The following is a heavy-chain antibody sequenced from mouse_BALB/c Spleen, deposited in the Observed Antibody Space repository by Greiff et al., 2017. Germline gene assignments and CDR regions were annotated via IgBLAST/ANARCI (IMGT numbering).Heavy chain of an antibody. CDR1: GFSLTGYG. D-gene: IGHD2-1*01. CDR2: IWGDGST. Sequence: QVQLKQSGPGLVAPSQSLSITCTVSGFSLTGYGVNWVRQPPGKGLEWLGMIWGDGSTDYNSALKSRLSISKDNSKSQVFLKMNSLQTDDTARYYCARDGNYRGYYAMDYWGQGTSVTVSS. CDR3: ARDGNYRGYYAMDY. J-gene: IGHJ4*01. V-gene: IGHV2-6-7*01.